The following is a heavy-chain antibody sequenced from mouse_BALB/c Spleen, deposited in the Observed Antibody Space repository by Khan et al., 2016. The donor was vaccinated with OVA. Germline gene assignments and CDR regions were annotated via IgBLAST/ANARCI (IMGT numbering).Heavy chain of an antibody. D-gene: IGHD2-10*01. Sequence: LVESGPELKKPGETVKISCKASGHTFTNFGMNWVKQAPGKGLKWMGWINTYTGEPTYADDFNGRFAFSLEASASTAYLQINNLTNEDTATYCGARPPYFSYAMDNWGQGTSVTVSS. V-gene: IGHV9-3-1*01. CDR3: ARPPYFSYAMDN. CDR2: INTYTGEP. CDR1: GHTFTNFG. J-gene: IGHJ4*01.